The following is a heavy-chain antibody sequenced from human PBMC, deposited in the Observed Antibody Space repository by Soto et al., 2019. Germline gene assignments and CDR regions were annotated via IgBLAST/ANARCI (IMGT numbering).Heavy chain of an antibody. CDR1: GYTFTNSY. J-gene: IGHJ4*02. V-gene: IGHV1-46*01. CDR3: ARNLAAGDY. Sequence: QVQLVQSGAEVKKPGASVKVSCKASGYTFTNSYIHWVRQAPGQGLEWMALLNPNGGSTNYAQNFQGRVTVTSDTSTSTDYMELTSLTSEDTAVYYCARNLAAGDYWCQGTLVTVSS. D-gene: IGHD6-13*01. CDR2: LNPNGGST.